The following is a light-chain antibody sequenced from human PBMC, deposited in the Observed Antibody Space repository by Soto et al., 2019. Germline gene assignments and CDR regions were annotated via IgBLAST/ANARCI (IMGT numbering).Light chain of an antibody. J-gene: IGLJ2*01. V-gene: IGLV2-14*01. CDR1: SSDVGGYNY. CDR3: SSYTSSSTGHVV. CDR2: DVS. Sequence: QSALTQPASVSGSPGQSITISCTGTSSDVGGYNYVSWYQQHPGKAPKLMIYDVSNRPSGVSNRFSGSKSGNTASLTISGLQAEDEADYYCSSYTSSSTGHVVFGGGTKLTVL.